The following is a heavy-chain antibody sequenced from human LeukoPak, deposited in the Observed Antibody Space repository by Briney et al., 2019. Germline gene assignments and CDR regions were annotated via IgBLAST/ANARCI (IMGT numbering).Heavy chain of an antibody. V-gene: IGHV3-7*01. J-gene: IGHJ4*02. CDR3: ARVIVLVVAAGDHYDY. CDR2: INPDGSEK. D-gene: IGHD2-8*01. CDR1: GFTFSTYW. Sequence: PGGFLRLSCAASGFTFSTYWMTWVRRAPGKGLEWVANINPDGSEKYYAESVRGRFTISRDNGKNSLNMEMNGLRAEDTALYYCARVIVLVVAAGDHYDYWGQGTLVTVSS.